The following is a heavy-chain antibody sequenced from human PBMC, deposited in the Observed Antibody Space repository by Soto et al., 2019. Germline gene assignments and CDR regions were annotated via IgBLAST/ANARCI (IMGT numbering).Heavy chain of an antibody. V-gene: IGHV1-69*02. D-gene: IGHD2-15*01. CDR2: IIPILGIA. Sequence: QVQLVQSGAEVKKPGSSVKVSCKASGGTFSSYTISWVRQAPGQGLEWMGRIIPILGIANYAQKFQGRVTITADKSTSKAYMELSSLRSEDTAVYYCARGYCSGGSCYFGYWGQGTLVTVSS. J-gene: IGHJ4*02. CDR3: ARGYCSGGSCYFGY. CDR1: GGTFSSYT.